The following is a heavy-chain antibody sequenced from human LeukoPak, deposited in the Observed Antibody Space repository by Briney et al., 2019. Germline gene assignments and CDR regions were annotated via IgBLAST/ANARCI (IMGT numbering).Heavy chain of an antibody. Sequence: TGGSLRLSCAASGFTFSSYSKNWVRQAPGKGLEWVSYISSSSSTIYYADSVKGRFTISRDNAKNSLYLQMNSLRAEDTAVYYCARDPELWFGEQSWGQGTLVTVSS. V-gene: IGHV3-48*01. D-gene: IGHD3-10*01. J-gene: IGHJ4*02. CDR3: ARDPELWFGEQS. CDR1: GFTFSSYS. CDR2: ISSSSSTI.